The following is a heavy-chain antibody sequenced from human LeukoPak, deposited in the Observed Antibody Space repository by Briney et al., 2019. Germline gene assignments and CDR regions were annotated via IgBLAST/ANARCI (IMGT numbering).Heavy chain of an antibody. CDR3: ARAAPYQLLTTPIDY. V-gene: IGHV3-33*08. Sequence: QPGKSLRLSCAASGFTFNNYGMHWVRQAPGKGLEWVAVIWYDGSNKYYADSVKGRFTISRDNSKNTLYLQMNSLRAEDTAVYYCARAAPYQLLTTPIDYWGQGTLVTVSS. J-gene: IGHJ4*02. D-gene: IGHD2-2*01. CDR1: GFTFNNYG. CDR2: IWYDGSNK.